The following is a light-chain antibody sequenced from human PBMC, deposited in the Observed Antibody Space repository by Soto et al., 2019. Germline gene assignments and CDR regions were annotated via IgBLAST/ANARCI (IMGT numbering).Light chain of an antibody. CDR2: EFN. Sequence: QSALTQPDSLSGSPGQSITISCTGSSSDIGGFDLVSWYQQLPGKAPQLLLYEFNKRPSGVSNRFSGSKSGNKSSLTISGRQADDEAYYYCCSYVGIRNFVFGGGTKSTVL. CDR3: CSYVGIRNFV. CDR1: SSDIGGFDL. V-gene: IGLV2-23*02. J-gene: IGLJ2*01.